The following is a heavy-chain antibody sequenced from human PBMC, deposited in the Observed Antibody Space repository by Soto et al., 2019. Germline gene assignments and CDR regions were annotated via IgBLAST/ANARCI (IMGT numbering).Heavy chain of an antibody. CDR1: GGSISSGDYY. CDR2: IYYSEST. Sequence: QVQLQASGPGLVEPSQTLSLTCTVSGGSISSGDYYWSWIRQPPGKGLEWIGYIYYSESTNYNPSLKSRITISVDTSKNQFSLKLSSVTAADTAVYFCTSTVAAPRSFYSYYGLDVWGQGTTVAVPS. J-gene: IGHJ6*02. V-gene: IGHV4-30-4*01. D-gene: IGHD6-6*01. CDR3: TSTVAAPRSFYSYYGLDV.